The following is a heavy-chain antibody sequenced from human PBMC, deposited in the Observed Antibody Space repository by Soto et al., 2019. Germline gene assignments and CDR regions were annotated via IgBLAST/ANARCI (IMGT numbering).Heavy chain of an antibody. CDR1: GGSLSSFINYP. V-gene: IGHV1-69*06. CDR2: IVPNVGTV. D-gene: IGHD3-3*01. Sequence: QMQLVQSGAEVKKPGSSVKVSCKASGGSLSSFINYPINWVRQAPGQGLERMGGIVPNVGTVNYAQKFQGRVTITADKSTGTAYMELSSLRSEDTAIYYCARRDTSGFLRYFDNWGQGTLVTVSS. CDR3: ARRDTSGFLRYFDN. J-gene: IGHJ4*02.